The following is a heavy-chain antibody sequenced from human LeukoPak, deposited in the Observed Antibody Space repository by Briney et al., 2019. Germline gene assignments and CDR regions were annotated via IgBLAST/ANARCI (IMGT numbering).Heavy chain of an antibody. V-gene: IGHV5-51*01. Sequence: GESLKISCKGSGYSFTTYSIACVRQMRGRGLEWMGIISPDDSEIRYSPSFRGQVTISADKSISTAYLQWSRLKASDTAIYYCARHEGSGSYYSYWGQGTLVTVSS. D-gene: IGHD1-26*01. CDR2: ISPDDSEI. J-gene: IGHJ4*02. CDR1: GYSFTTYS. CDR3: ARHEGSGSYYSY.